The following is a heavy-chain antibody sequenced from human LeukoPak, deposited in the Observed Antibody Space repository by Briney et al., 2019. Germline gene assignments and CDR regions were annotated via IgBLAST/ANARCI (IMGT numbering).Heavy chain of an antibody. CDR1: GFTFSSYA. V-gene: IGHV3-23*01. Sequence: WGSLRLSCAASGFTFSSYAMSWVRQAPGKGLEWVSAISGTGSTTFYADSVKGRFTISRDNSKNTLYLQMNSLRAEDTAVYYCAKKLGYCSSTSCYFFRHYYYGMDVWGQGTTVTVSS. D-gene: IGHD2-2*01. CDR3: AKKLGYCSSTSCYFFRHYYYGMDV. CDR2: ISGTGSTT. J-gene: IGHJ6*02.